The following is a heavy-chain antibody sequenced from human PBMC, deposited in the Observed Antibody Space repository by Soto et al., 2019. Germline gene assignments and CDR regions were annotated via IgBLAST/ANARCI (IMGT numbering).Heavy chain of an antibody. Sequence: PGGSLRLSCAASGFTFRTYAMSWVRQAPGKGLEWVSVISGSGSSTYYADSVKGRFTISRDNSKNTLYLQMNSLRAEDTAVYYCAKDASSGITSFDLWGRGTLVTVSS. D-gene: IGHD3-3*01. J-gene: IGHJ2*01. V-gene: IGHV3-23*01. CDR3: AKDASSGITSFDL. CDR2: ISGSGSST. CDR1: GFTFRTYA.